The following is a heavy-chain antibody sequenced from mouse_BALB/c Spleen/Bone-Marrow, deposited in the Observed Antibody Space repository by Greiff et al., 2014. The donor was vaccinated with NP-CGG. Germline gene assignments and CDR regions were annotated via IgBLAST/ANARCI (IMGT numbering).Heavy chain of an antibody. CDR3: ARLYYYGHFTY. Sequence: VQLQQSGGGLVQPGGSLKLSCAASGFDFSRYWMSWVRQAPGKGLEWIGEINPDSSTINYTPSLKDKFIISRDNAKNTLYLQMSKVRSEDTALYYCARLYYYGHFTYWGQGTLVTVSA. D-gene: IGHD1-1*01. V-gene: IGHV4-1*02. J-gene: IGHJ3*01. CDR2: INPDSSTI. CDR1: GFDFSRYW.